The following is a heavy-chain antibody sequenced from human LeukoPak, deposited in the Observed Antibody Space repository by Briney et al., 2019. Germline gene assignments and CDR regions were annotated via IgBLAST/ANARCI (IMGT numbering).Heavy chain of an antibody. D-gene: IGHD6-19*01. J-gene: IGHJ4*02. V-gene: IGHV3-33*01. CDR3: ARDRIAVAGLWPGLDN. CDR1: GFTFNRYG. CDR2: IWYDGSKK. Sequence: GGSLRLSCAASGFTFNRYGMHWVRQAPRKGLELVALIWYDGSKKYYAYSVKGRFTISRDNSKNTLYLHMNSLRPEDTAVYYCARDRIAVAGLWPGLDNWGQGTLVTVSS.